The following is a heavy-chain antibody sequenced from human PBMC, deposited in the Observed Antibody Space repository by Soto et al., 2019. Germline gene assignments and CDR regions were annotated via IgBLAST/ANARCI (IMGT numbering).Heavy chain of an antibody. CDR2: INSNGGNT. CDR3: VKEIGGGNYYFSGMDV. J-gene: IGHJ6*02. V-gene: IGHV3-64D*06. D-gene: IGHD2-21*01. Sequence: GSLRLSCLASGFTFISYAIHCFRHSPLKGLEYVSGINSNGGNTYYADSVKDRFTISRDNSKNTLYLQMNSLRAEDTAVYFCVKEIGGGNYYFSGMDVWGQGTAVTVSS. CDR1: GFTFISYA.